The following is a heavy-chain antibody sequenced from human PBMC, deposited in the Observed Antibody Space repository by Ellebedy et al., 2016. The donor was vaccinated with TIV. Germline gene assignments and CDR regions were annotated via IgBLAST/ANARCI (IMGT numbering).Heavy chain of an antibody. V-gene: IGHV4-38-2*02. CDR1: GHSISSGYY. Sequence: MPGGSLRLSCTVSGHSISSGYYWGWLRQPPGKGLEWIGSIYYSGSRYYSPSLKSRVTLSVDTSKNQFSLQLTSVTAADTAIYYCARDIGDEYWGQGTLVTVSS. CDR3: ARDIGDEY. CDR2: IYYSGSR. D-gene: IGHD1-26*01. J-gene: IGHJ4*02.